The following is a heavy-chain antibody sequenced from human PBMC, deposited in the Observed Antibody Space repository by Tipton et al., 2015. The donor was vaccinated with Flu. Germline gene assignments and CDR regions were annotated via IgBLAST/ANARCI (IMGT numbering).Heavy chain of an antibody. CDR2: IHHRGTT. V-gene: IGHV4-38-2*01. CDR1: GYSISSGYF. CDR3: ARHGEGTFDY. D-gene: IGHD3-10*01. J-gene: IGHJ4*02. Sequence: TLSLTCAVYGYSISSGYFWGWIRQPPGKGLEWIGTIHHRGTTYYNPSLKSRVTMLLDTSKNQFSLRLTSVTAADTAVYYCARHGEGTFDYWGQGTLVTV.